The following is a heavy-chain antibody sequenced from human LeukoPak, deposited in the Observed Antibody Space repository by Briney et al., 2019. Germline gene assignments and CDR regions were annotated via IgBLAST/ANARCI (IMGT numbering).Heavy chain of an antibody. J-gene: IGHJ3*02. CDR3: ARSMITFGGVIVKVDAFDI. Sequence: GGSLRLSCAASGFTFDDYAMHWVRQAPGKGLEWVSGISWNSGSIGYADSVKGRFTISRDNAKNTLYLQMNSLRAEDTAVYYCARSMITFGGVIVKVDAFDIWGQGTMVTVSS. D-gene: IGHD3-16*02. CDR2: ISWNSGSI. CDR1: GFTFDDYA. V-gene: IGHV3-9*01.